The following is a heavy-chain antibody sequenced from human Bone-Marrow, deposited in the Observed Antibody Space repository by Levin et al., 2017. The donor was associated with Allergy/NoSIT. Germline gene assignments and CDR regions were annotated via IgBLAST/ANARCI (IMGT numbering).Heavy chain of an antibody. D-gene: IGHD2-15*01. CDR3: ARSAGGYCSGGSCYPYYYYYGMDV. J-gene: IGHJ6*02. Sequence: GGSLRLSCAASGFTFSSYEMNWVRQAPGKGLEWVSYISSSGSTIYYADSVKGRFTISRDNAKNSLYLQMNSLRAEDTAVYYCARSAGGYCSGGSCYPYYYYYGMDVWGQGTTVTVSS. CDR1: GFTFSSYE. V-gene: IGHV3-48*03. CDR2: ISSSGSTI.